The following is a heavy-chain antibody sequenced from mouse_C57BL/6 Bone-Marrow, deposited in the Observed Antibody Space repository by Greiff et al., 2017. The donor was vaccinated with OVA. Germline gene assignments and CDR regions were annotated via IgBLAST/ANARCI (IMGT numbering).Heavy chain of an antibody. CDR3: AKRGDYDGGRFAY. V-gene: IGHV1-18*01. CDR2: INPNNGGT. D-gene: IGHD2-4*01. J-gene: IGHJ3*01. Sequence: VQLKESGPELVKPGASVKIPCKASGYTFTDYNMDWVKQSHGKSLEWIGDINPNNGGTIYNQKFKGKATLTVDKSSSTAYMELRSLTSEDTAVYYCAKRGDYDGGRFAYWGQGTLVTVSA. CDR1: GYTFTDYN.